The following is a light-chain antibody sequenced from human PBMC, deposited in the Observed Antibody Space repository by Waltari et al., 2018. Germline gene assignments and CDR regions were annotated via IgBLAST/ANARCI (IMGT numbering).Light chain of an antibody. V-gene: IGKV1-5*03. J-gene: IGKJ4*01. CDR3: QQYNSYSLLT. Sequence: DIQVTQSTSTLSASVGDRVTITCRASQSISNWLAWYQQKPGKAPKLLIYKASTLESGVLSRFSGSGSGTEFTLTISSLQPDDFATYYCQQYNSYSLLTFGGGTKVEIK. CDR2: KAS. CDR1: QSISNW.